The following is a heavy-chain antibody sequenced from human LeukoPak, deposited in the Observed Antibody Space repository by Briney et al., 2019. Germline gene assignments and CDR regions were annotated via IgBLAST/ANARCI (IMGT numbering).Heavy chain of an antibody. CDR3: ARDRISRYYYDSSGPEADY. V-gene: IGHV1-18*01. D-gene: IGHD3-22*01. J-gene: IGHJ4*02. Sequence: ASVKVSCKASGYTFTSYGISWVRQAPGQGLEWMGWISAYNGNTNYAQKLQGRVTMTTDTSTSTAYMGLRSLRSDDTAVYYCARDRISRYYYDSSGPEADYWGQGTLVTVSS. CDR1: GYTFTSYG. CDR2: ISAYNGNT.